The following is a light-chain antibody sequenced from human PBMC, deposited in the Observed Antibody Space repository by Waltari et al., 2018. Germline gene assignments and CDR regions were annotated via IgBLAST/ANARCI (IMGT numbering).Light chain of an antibody. CDR2: KAS. J-gene: IGKJ3*01. CDR3: QQYNSYLFT. V-gene: IGKV1-5*03. CDR1: QSISSW. Sequence: DIQMTQSPSTLSASVAARVTITCRASQSISSWLAWYQQKPGKAPKLLIYKASSLESGVPSRFSGSGSGTEFTLTISSLQPDDFATYYCQQYNSYLFTFGPGTKVDIK.